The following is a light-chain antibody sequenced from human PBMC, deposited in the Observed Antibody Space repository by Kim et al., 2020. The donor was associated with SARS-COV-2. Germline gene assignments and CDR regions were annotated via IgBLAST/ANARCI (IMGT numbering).Light chain of an antibody. J-gene: IGKJ2*03. CDR3: QQYSSSPGYS. V-gene: IGKV3-20*01. CDR1: ESVCSSY. Sequence: PGEKSTPSCRAIESVCSSYIVWYQQTPGQSPRLFIYGASRRATGRPDRFSGSGCGTDFPLTTSRLEHEDFAVYYCQQYSSSPGYSFGQGTKLEI. CDR2: GAS.